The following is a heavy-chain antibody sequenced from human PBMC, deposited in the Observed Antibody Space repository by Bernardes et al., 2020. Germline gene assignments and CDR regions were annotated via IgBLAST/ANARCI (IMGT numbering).Heavy chain of an antibody. CDR1: GFTFSSYS. Sequence: GGSLRLSCAASGFTFSSYSMNWVRQAPGKGLEWVSSISSSSSYIYYADSVKGRFTISRDNAKNSLYLQMNSLRAEDTAVYYCARSPPIMITFGGAPDVGIDYGSQGTLVTVSS. CDR3: ARSPPIMITFGGAPDVGIDY. J-gene: IGHJ4*02. D-gene: IGHD3-16*01. V-gene: IGHV3-21*01. CDR2: ISSSSSYI.